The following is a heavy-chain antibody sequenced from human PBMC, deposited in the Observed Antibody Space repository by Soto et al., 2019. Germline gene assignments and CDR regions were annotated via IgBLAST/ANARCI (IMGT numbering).Heavy chain of an antibody. V-gene: IGHV6-1*01. CDR3: ARDPVDTAMEHYDIWFDP. Sequence: PSQTLSLTCAISGDSVSSNSAAWNWIRQSPSRGLEWLGRTYYRSKWYNDYAVSVKSRITINPDTSKNQFSLQLNSVTPEDTAVYYCARDPVDTAMEHYDIWFDPWGQGTLVTVSS. CDR2: TYYRSKWYN. D-gene: IGHD5-18*01. J-gene: IGHJ5*02. CDR1: GDSVSSNSAA.